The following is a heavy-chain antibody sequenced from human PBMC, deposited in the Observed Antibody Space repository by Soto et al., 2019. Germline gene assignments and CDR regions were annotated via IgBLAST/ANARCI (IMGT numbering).Heavy chain of an antibody. CDR1: GFIFSSYA. J-gene: IGHJ3*02. V-gene: IGHV3-23*01. CDR3: ANLAGGWYEAFGI. CDR2: ISGSGGTA. D-gene: IGHD6-19*01. Sequence: EVQLLESGGGLVQPEGSLRLSCAASGFIFSSYAMTWVRQAPGKGLEWVSSISGSGGTAYYADSVKGRFTISRDNSRNTLDLQINSLRAEDTAVYYCANLAGGWYEAFGIWGQGTMVTASS.